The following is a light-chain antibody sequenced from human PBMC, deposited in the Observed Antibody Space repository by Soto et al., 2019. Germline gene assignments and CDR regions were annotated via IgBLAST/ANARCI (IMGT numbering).Light chain of an antibody. CDR2: RAS. J-gene: IGKJ1*01. Sequence: EIVMTQSPATLSMSPGERATLSCRASQSVSSNLTCYQQKPGQPPRLLIYRASTRATGIPARFSGSGSGTEFTLTISSLQSEDFAVYYCQHYSNWPPWTFGQGTKVEIK. CDR3: QHYSNWPPWT. V-gene: IGKV3-15*01. CDR1: QSVSSN.